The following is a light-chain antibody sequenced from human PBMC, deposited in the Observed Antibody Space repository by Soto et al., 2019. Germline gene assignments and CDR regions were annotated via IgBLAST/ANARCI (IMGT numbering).Light chain of an antibody. Sequence: DIQMTQSPSLLSASVGDRVTITCRASQSINTWLAWYQQKPGKAPNLLIYQPSKSESGVPSRFSGSGSRTEFTLTISSLQPDDFANYFCQQCSSYSTFGQGTKVEIK. V-gene: IGKV1-5*03. CDR3: QQCSSYST. CDR1: QSINTW. CDR2: QPS. J-gene: IGKJ1*01.